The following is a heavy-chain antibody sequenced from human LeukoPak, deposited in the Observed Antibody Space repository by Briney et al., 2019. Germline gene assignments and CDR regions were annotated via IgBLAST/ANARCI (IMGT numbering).Heavy chain of an antibody. CDR1: GFTFSGYA. D-gene: IGHD5-12*01. J-gene: IGHJ3*02. Sequence: GGSLRLSCAASGFTFSGYAMSWVRQAPGKGLEWVSAISGSGGSTYYADSVKGRFTISRDNSKNTLYLQMNSLRAEDTAVYYCAKPNSGNNAFDIWGQGTMVTVSS. V-gene: IGHV3-23*01. CDR3: AKPNSGNNAFDI. CDR2: ISGSGGST.